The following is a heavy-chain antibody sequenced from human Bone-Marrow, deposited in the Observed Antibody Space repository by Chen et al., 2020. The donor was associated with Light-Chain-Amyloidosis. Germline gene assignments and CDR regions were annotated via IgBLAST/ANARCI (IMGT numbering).Heavy chain of an antibody. CDR3: ARSHFDSSSSLYYYYYGMDV. CDR2: IWYDGSNK. CDR1: GFTFSSYG. V-gene: IGHV3-33*01. Sequence: QVQLVESGGGVVQPGRSLRLSCAASGFTFSSYGMHWVRQAPGKGLEWVAVIWYDGSNKYYADSVKGRFTISRDNSKNTLYLQMNSLRAEDTAVYYCARSHFDSSSSLYYYYYGMDVWGQGTTVTVSS. J-gene: IGHJ6*02. D-gene: IGHD6-6*01.